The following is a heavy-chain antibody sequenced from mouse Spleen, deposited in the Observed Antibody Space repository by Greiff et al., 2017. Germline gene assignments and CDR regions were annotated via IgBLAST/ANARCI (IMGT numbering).Heavy chain of an antibody. CDR3: ARGYGNYGGVYYAMDY. D-gene: IGHD2-10*02. J-gene: IGHJ4*01. CDR1: GYAFSSSW. V-gene: IGHV1-82*01. CDR2: IYPGDGDT. Sequence: VKLQESGPELVKPGASVKISCKASGYAFSSSWMNWVKQRPGKGLEWIGRIYPGDGDTNYNGKFKGKATLTADKSSSTAYMQLSSLTSEDSAVYFCARGYGNYGGVYYAMDYWGQGTSVTVSS.